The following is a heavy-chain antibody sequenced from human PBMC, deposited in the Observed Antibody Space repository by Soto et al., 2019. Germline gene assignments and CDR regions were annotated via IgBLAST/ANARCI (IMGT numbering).Heavy chain of an antibody. CDR3: ARDLSSWQDHDAFYI. CDR1: GFTFSSYS. CDR2: ISSSSSYI. J-gene: IGHJ3*02. Sequence: EVQLVESGGGLVKPGGSLRLSCAASGFTFSSYSMNWVRQAPGKGLEWVSSISSSSSYIYYADSVKGRFTISRDNAKNSLYLQMHSLRAEYTAVYYCARDLSSWQDHDAFYIWGQGTMVTVSS. D-gene: IGHD6-13*01. V-gene: IGHV3-21*01.